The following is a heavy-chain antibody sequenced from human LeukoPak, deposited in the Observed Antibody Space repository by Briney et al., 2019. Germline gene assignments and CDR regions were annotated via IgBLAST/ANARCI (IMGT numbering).Heavy chain of an antibody. V-gene: IGHV3-7*04. J-gene: IGHJ4*02. CDR1: GFTFTSFY. Sequence: PGGSLRLSCAASGFTFTSFYMSWVRQAPGKGLEWVANIKPDGSETYYVGSVKGRFTISRDNAENSLYLQMNSLRADDTAVYYCARVRGSYAIDYWGQGTLVTVSS. D-gene: IGHD1-26*01. CDR3: ARVRGSYAIDY. CDR2: IKPDGSET.